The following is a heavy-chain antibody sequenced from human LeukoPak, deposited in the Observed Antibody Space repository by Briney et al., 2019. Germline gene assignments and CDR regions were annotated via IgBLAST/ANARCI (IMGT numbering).Heavy chain of an antibody. CDR2: INPNSGGT. Sequence: GASVKVSCKASGYTFTGYYMHWVRQAPGQGLEWMGWINPNSGGTNYAQKFQGRVTMTRDTSISTAYMEVRSLKSDDTAVYYCARDMTGGIWARATSFDHWGQGTLVTVSS. CDR1: GYTFTGYY. J-gene: IGHJ4*02. D-gene: IGHD1-14*01. V-gene: IGHV1-2*02. CDR3: ARDMTGGIWARATSFDH.